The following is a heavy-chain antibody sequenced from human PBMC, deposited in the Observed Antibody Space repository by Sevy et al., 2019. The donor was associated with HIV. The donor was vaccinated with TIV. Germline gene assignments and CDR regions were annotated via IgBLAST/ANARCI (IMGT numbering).Heavy chain of an antibody. J-gene: IGHJ6*02. Sequence: GGSLRLSCAASGFTFSSYGMHWVRQAPGKGLEWVAFIRYDGSNKYYADSVKGRFTISRDNSKNTLYLQMNSLRAEDTAVYYCAKVLGYSYGSQYYYYGMDVWGQRTTVTVSS. CDR2: IRYDGSNK. CDR1: GFTFSSYG. CDR3: AKVLGYSYGSQYYYYGMDV. D-gene: IGHD5-18*01. V-gene: IGHV3-30*02.